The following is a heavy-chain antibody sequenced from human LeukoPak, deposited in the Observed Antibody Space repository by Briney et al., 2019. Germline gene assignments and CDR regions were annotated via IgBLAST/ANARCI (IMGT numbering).Heavy chain of an antibody. V-gene: IGHV4-39*01. CDR1: GGSISSYY. CDR2: IYYSGST. J-gene: IGHJ4*02. D-gene: IGHD4-11*01. Sequence: PSETLSLTCTVSGGSISSYYWGWIRQPPGKGREWIGSIYYSGSTYYNPSLKSRVTISVDTSKSQFSLKLSSVTAADTAVYYCARHDYSNYRFDYWGQGTLVTVSS. CDR3: ARHDYSNYRFDY.